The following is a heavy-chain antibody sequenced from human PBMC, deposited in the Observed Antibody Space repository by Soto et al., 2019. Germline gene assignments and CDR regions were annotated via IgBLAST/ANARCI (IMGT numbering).Heavy chain of an antibody. J-gene: IGHJ3*02. CDR3: ARQGYGSGSVTDDAFDI. V-gene: IGHV5-10-1*01. D-gene: IGHD3-10*01. CDR1: GYSFTSYW. Sequence: EVQLVQSGAEVKKPGESLRISCKGSGYSFTSYWISWVRQLPVKGLERMGRIDPSDSYTNYSPSFQGHVTMSADKSISTAYLQWSSRKASDIAMYYCARQGYGSGSVTDDAFDIWGQGTMVTVSS. CDR2: IDPSDSYT.